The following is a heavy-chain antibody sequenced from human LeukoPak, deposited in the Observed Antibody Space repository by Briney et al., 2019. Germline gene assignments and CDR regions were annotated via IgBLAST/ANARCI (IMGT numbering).Heavy chain of an antibody. D-gene: IGHD2-2*01. V-gene: IGHV3-30-3*02. Sequence: HPGGSLRLSCAASGFTFGVYAIHWVRQAPAKGLEWVAFISYDGSNKYYADSVKGRFTISRDNSKNTLYLQMNSLRADDTAVYYCAKSGRTSCSTSCYYFDYWGQGTLVTVSS. J-gene: IGHJ4*02. CDR1: GFTFGVYA. CDR3: AKSGRTSCSTSCYYFDY. CDR2: ISYDGSNK.